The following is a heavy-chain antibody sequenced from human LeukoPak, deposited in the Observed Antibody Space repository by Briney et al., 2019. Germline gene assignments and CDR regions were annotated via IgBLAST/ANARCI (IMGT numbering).Heavy chain of an antibody. CDR1: GFTFSTCA. D-gene: IGHD3-22*01. J-gene: IGHJ4*02. CDR3: ARDRGRYYDSRGFYWGYYFDS. V-gene: IGHV3-23*01. Sequence: GGSLRLSCAASGFTFSTCAVNWVRQAPGKGLEWVSTISGSGDSTYYADSVKGRFTISRDNSKDTLYLQMSSVRVDDTAVYYCARDRGRYYDSRGFYWGYYFDSWGQGILVTVST. CDR2: ISGSGDST.